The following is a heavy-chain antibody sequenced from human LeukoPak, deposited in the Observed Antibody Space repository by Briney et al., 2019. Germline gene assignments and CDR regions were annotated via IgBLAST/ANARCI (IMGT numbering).Heavy chain of an antibody. CDR1: GFTFSSYG. D-gene: IGHD2-2*01. CDR2: IRYDGSNK. Sequence: GGSLRLSCAASGFTFSSYGMHWVRQAPGKGLEWVAFIRYDGSNKYYADSVKGRFTISRDNSKNTLYLQMNSLRAEDTAVYYCAKDRRYCSSTSCVAIDYWGQGTLVTVSS. J-gene: IGHJ4*02. CDR3: AKDRRYCSSTSCVAIDY. V-gene: IGHV3-30*02.